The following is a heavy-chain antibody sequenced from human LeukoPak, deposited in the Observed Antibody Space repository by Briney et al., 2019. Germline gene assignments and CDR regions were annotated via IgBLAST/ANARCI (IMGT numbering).Heavy chain of an antibody. D-gene: IGHD6-19*01. V-gene: IGHV4-59*02. CDR1: GGSVSSYY. Sequence: SETLSLTCTVSGGSVSSYYWSWIRQPPGKGLEWIGYIYYSGSTNYNPSLKSRVTISVDTSKNQFSLKLSSVTAADTAVYYCARGRGFGGGSSGWYNNWFDPWGQGTLVTVSS. J-gene: IGHJ5*02. CDR2: IYYSGST. CDR3: ARGRGFGGGSSGWYNNWFDP.